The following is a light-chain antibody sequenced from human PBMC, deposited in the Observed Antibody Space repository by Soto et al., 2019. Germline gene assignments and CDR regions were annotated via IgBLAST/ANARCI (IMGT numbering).Light chain of an antibody. CDR2: GAS. Sequence: EIEGTLSPGTVSLSPGXKATLSCRASQSVSSSSLAWYQQRPGQAPRLLMYGASIRATDIPDRFSGSGSGADFTPTISRLEPDDFAIHYCQQYGSPPLTFGGGTKVDIK. CDR3: QQYGSPPLT. V-gene: IGKV3-20*01. CDR1: QSVSSSS. J-gene: IGKJ4*01.